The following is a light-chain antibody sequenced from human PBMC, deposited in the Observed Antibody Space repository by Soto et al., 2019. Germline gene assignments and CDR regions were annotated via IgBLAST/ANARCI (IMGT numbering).Light chain of an antibody. V-gene: IGLV4-60*02. J-gene: IGLJ3*02. Sequence: QPVLTQSSSASASLGSSVKITCTLSSGHSSYIIAWHQQQPGKAPRHLMKFEGSGTYNKGSGIPDRFSGSSSGADRYLTISNLQFEDEADYYCETWDTNTRVFGGGTKPPS. CDR3: ETWDTNTRV. CDR1: SGHSSYI. CDR2: FEGSGTY.